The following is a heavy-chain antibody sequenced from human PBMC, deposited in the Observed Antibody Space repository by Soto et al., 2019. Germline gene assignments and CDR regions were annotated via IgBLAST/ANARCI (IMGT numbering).Heavy chain of an antibody. CDR3: ARGAITIFGVVLRDFDY. V-gene: IGHV1-3*01. D-gene: IGHD3-3*01. CDR1: GYTFTSYA. CDR2: INAGNGNT. J-gene: IGHJ4*02. Sequence: QVQLVQSGAEVKKPGASVKVSCKASGYTFTSYAMHWVRQAPGHRLEWMGWINAGNGNTKYSQKFQGRVTITRDTSASTAYMELSSLRSEDTAVYYCARGAITIFGVVLRDFDYWAQGTLVTVSS.